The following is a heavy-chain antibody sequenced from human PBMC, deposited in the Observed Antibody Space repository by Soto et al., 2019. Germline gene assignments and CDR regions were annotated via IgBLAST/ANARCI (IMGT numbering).Heavy chain of an antibody. CDR1: GGSFSGYY. CDR2: INHSGST. Sequence: SETLSLTCAVYGGSFSGYYWSWIRQPPGKGLEWIGEINHSGSTNYNPSLKSRVTISVDTSKDQFSLKLSSVTAADTAVYYCARIRCVHYYGSGSYFYYYGMDVWGQGTTVTVS. V-gene: IGHV4-34*01. D-gene: IGHD3-10*01. CDR3: ARIRCVHYYGSGSYFYYYGMDV. J-gene: IGHJ6*02.